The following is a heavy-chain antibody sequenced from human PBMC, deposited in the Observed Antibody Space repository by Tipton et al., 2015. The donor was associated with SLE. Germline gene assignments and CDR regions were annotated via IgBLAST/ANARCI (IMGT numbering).Heavy chain of an antibody. CDR1: GGTFSTYA. J-gene: IGHJ6*02. Sequence: QLVQSGAEVKEPGSSVKVSCKASGGTFSTYAISWVRQAPGQGLEWMGGIIPIFGTANYAQKFQGRVTITADESTSTAYMELSSLRSEDTAVYYCAAGSGSYFFNGMDVWGQGPTVTVSS. CDR3: AAGSGSYFFNGMDV. D-gene: IGHD3-10*01. V-gene: IGHV1-69*01. CDR2: IIPIFGTA.